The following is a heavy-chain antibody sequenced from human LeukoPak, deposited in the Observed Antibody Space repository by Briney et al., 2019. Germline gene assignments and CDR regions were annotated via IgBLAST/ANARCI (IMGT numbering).Heavy chain of an antibody. CDR1: GGTFTSYA. J-gene: IGHJ5*02. V-gene: IGHV1-69*13. CDR3: ARAGIQTNWFDP. D-gene: IGHD6-13*01. CDR2: IIPIFGTA. Sequence: SVKVSCKASGGTFTSYAISWVRQAPGQGLEWMGGIIPIFGTANYAQKFQGRVTITSDESTSTAYMELSSLRSEDTAVYYCARAGIQTNWFDPWGQGTLVTVSS.